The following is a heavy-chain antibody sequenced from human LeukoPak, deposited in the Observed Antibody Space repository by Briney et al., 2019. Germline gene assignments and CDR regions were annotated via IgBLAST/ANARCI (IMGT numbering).Heavy chain of an antibody. CDR1: GYSFTSYW. CDR2: IYPGDSDT. J-gene: IGHJ3*02. V-gene: IGHV5-51*01. D-gene: IGHD3-22*01. CDR3: ARKRKYDSSGYYPDAFDI. Sequence: GESLKISCEGSGYSFTSYWIGWVRQMPGKGLEWMGIIYPGDSDTRYSPSFQGQVTISADKSISTAYLQWSSLKASDTAMYYCARKRKYDSSGYYPDAFDIWGQGTMVTVSS.